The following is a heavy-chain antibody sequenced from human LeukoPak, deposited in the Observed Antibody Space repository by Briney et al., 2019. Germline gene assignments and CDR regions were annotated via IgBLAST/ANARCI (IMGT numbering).Heavy chain of an antibody. V-gene: IGHV1-69*13. CDR3: ASSKYYDSSGYYYVFDY. D-gene: IGHD3-22*01. Sequence: SVKVSCKASGGTFSSYAISWVRQAPGQGLEWMGGIIPIFGTANYAQKFQGRVTITADESTSTAYMELSSLRSEDTAVYYCASSKYYDSSGYYYVFDYWGQGTLATVSS. CDR2: IIPIFGTA. CDR1: GGTFSSYA. J-gene: IGHJ4*02.